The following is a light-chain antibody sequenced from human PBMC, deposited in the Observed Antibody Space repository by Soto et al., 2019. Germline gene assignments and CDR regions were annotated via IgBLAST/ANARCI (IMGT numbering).Light chain of an antibody. Sequence: QSVLTQPPSGSGAPGQKVIISCTGSSSNIGAGYDVHWYQQLPGTAPKLLIYGNSNRPSGVPDRLSGSKSGTSASLAITGLQVEDEDDYYCQSYDSSLSAAVFGGGTKLTVL. CDR2: GNS. J-gene: IGLJ2*01. CDR3: QSYDSSLSAAV. CDR1: SSNIGAGYD. V-gene: IGLV1-40*01.